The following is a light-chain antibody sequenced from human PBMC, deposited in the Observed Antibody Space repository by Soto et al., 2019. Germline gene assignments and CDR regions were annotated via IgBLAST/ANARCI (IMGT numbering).Light chain of an antibody. V-gene: IGKV1-27*01. CDR1: QGINNF. Sequence: DIQMTQSPPSLSASVGDKITITCRANQGINNFLAWYHQKPGEAPKLLMYNASTLQTGAASRFSGSGSGTVFTLTINSLQPEDVGAYYCQKYYSVPRTFGQGTKVEVK. CDR2: NAS. CDR3: QKYYSVPRT. J-gene: IGKJ1*01.